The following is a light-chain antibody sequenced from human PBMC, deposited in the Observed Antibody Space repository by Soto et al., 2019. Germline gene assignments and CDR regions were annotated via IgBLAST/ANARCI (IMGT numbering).Light chain of an antibody. CDR3: QQYTSYWT. CDR2: DVS. J-gene: IGKJ1*01. Sequence: DIQMTQSPSTLPASVGDRVTISCRASQTVERWLAWYQQKPGKAPKLLISDVSSLEGGVPSRFSGSGSATEFTLTISGLQPDDFATYYCQQYTSYWTFGQGTKVDIK. V-gene: IGKV1-5*01. CDR1: QTVERW.